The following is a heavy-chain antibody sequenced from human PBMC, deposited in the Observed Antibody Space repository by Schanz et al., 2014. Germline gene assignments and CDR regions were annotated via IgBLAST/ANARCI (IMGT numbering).Heavy chain of an antibody. CDR2: LFNSERA. D-gene: IGHD5-18*01. CDR3: ATIPRGNIYGYFDY. CDR1: GFTFSNYW. J-gene: IGHJ4*02. Sequence: VQLVESGGGLVQPGGSLRLSCAASGFTFSNYWMSWVRQAPGEGLEWIGYLFNSERAKYNPSLESRITMSLDTSKSQFSLHLRYVTAADTAVYYCATIPRGNIYGYFDYWGQGTLVTVSS. V-gene: IGHV4-59*01.